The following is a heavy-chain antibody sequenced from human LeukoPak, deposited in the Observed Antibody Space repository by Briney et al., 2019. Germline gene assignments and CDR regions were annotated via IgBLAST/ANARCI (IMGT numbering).Heavy chain of an antibody. J-gene: IGHJ5*02. CDR3: ARHGGDSAVVVAALFGENWFDP. Sequence: SETLSLTCTVSGGSISSSSYYWGWIRQPPGKGLEWIGSIYYSGSTYYNPSLKSRVTISVDTSKNQFSLKLSSVTAADTAVYYCARHGGDSAVVVAALFGENWFDPWGQGALVTVSS. V-gene: IGHV4-39*01. D-gene: IGHD2-15*01. CDR2: IYYSGST. CDR1: GGSISSSSYY.